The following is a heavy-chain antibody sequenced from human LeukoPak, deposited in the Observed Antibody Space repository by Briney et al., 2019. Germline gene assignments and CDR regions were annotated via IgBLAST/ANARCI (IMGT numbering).Heavy chain of an antibody. J-gene: IGHJ4*02. CDR1: GDSISSADYY. Sequence: SETLSLTCTVSGDSISSADYYWSWIRQPPGKALEWIGYIFYRGNTYYNPSLKSRVTISVDTSKNQFSLKLSSVTAADTAVYYCASLSVVVAAIPGDYWGQGTLVTVSS. V-gene: IGHV4-30-4*01. D-gene: IGHD2-15*01. CDR2: IFYRGNT. CDR3: ASLSVVVAAIPGDY.